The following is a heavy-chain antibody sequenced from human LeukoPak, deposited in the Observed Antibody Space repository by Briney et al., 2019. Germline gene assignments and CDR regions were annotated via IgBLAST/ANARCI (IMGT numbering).Heavy chain of an antibody. Sequence: PGWSLTLSRPASGFIFIAYGMQWVRQAPGKGVGGVARINNGGVTTSYADSVRGRLTISRDNAKNTLYLQMNSLRAEDTGVYYCARELPREVTIDCWGQGTLVTVSS. CDR3: ARELPREVTIDC. D-gene: IGHD2-21*02. J-gene: IGHJ4*02. CDR1: GFIFIAYG. CDR2: INNGGVTT. V-gene: IGHV3-74*01.